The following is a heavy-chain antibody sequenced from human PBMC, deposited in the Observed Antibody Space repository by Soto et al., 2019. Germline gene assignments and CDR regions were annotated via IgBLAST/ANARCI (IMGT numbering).Heavy chain of an antibody. D-gene: IGHD4-17*01. J-gene: IGHJ6*02. V-gene: IGHV3-23*01. CDR2: ISGSGGST. Sequence: QPGGSLRLSCAASGFTFSSYAMSWVRQAPGKGLEWVSAISGSGGSTYYADSVKGRFTISRDNSKNTLYLQMNSLRAEDTAVYYCAKVAGFYGGNSYGMDVWGQGTTVTVSS. CDR3: AKVAGFYGGNSYGMDV. CDR1: GFTFSSYA.